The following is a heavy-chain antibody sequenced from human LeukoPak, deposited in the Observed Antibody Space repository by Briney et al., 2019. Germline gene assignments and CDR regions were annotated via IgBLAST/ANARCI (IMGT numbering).Heavy chain of an antibody. Sequence: PGGSLRLSCAASGFTFSDYYMSWIRQAPGKGLEWVSYISSSGSTIYYADSVKGRFTISRDNAKNSLYLQMISLRAEDTAVYYCAREGPYDSSGYYYGRHAFDIWGQGTMVTVSS. V-gene: IGHV3-11*01. CDR3: AREGPYDSSGYYYGRHAFDI. J-gene: IGHJ3*02. CDR2: ISSSGSTI. D-gene: IGHD3-22*01. CDR1: GFTFSDYY.